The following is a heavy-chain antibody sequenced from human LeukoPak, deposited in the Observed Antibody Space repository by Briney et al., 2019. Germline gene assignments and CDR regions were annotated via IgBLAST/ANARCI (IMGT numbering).Heavy chain of an antibody. D-gene: IGHD6-13*01. V-gene: IGHV4-59*01. J-gene: IGHJ4*02. CDR2: IYCSGST. Sequence: SETLSLTCTVSGGSISSYYWSWIRQPPGKGLEWIGYIYCSGSTNYNPSLKSRVTISVDTSKNQFSLKLSSVTAADTAVYYCARVESSWYIEKWGQGTLVTVSS. CDR3: ARVESSWYIEK. CDR1: GGSISSYY.